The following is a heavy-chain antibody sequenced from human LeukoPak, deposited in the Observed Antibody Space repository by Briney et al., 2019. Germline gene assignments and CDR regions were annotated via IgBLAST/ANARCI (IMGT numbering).Heavy chain of an antibody. CDR3: TRKYCSGGSCLDDIFDI. CDR2: IFGDNST. J-gene: IGHJ3*02. CDR1: GLTVRSNY. V-gene: IGHV3-53*01. Sequence: GGSLRLSCAASGLTVRSNYMNWVRQAPGKGLEWVSLIFGDNSTHYADSVRGRFSISRDNSKNTVYLQMNSLRAEDTAVYYCTRKYCSGGSCLDDIFDIWGQGTTVTVSS. D-gene: IGHD2-15*01.